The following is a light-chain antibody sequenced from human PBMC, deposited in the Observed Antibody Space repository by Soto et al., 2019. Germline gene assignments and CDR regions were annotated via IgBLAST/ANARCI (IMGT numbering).Light chain of an antibody. CDR1: SSSIGNNY. CDR3: GTWDISLRLWV. J-gene: IGLJ3*02. V-gene: IGLV1-51*02. CDR2: ENN. Sequence: QSVLTQSHSVSAAAGQKVTLSCSGSSSSIGNNYVSWYQQLPETAPKLLIYENNKRPSGIPDRFSGSKSGTSATLGITGLQTWDEAHYYCGTWDISLRLWVFGGGTKLTVL.